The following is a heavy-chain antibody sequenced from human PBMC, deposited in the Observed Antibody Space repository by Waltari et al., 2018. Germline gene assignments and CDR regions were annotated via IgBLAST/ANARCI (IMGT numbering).Heavy chain of an antibody. CDR3: ARGGLRLAPGYFDY. CDR1: GFTVSSNY. J-gene: IGHJ4*02. D-gene: IGHD5-12*01. V-gene: IGHV3-53*04. Sequence: EVQLVESGGGLVQPGGSLRLSCAASGFTVSSNYMSWVRQAPGKGLEWVSVIYSGGRTYYADSVKGRFTISGHNSKNTLYLQMNSLRAEDTAVYYCARGGLRLAPGYFDYWGQGTLVTVSS. CDR2: IYSGGRT.